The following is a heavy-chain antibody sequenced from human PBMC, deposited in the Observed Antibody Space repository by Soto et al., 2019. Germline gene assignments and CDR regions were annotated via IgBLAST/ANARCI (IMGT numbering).Heavy chain of an antibody. D-gene: IGHD5-18*01. CDR2: ISGRGDST. Sequence: PGRSLRLSCAASGFTFSTYAMTWLRKTTGKGLEWVSLISGRGDSTYYADSVKGRFTISRDNSMDTLYLQMNSLRAEDTAVYYCAKDEGYTHGNGQAYWGQGALVTVSS. V-gene: IGHV3-23*01. CDR3: AKDEGYTHGNGQAY. CDR1: GFTFSTYA. J-gene: IGHJ4*02.